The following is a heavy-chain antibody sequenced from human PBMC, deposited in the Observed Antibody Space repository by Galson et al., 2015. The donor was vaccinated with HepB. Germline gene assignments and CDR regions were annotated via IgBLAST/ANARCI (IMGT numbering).Heavy chain of an antibody. Sequence: LRLSCATSGFTFSNYHMHWVRQAPGKGLEWVALIWNDGNNEEYAESVKGRFIISRDNSKQTLYLQMNSLRVEDTSLYFCAREYGYDTGFFGTLDSWGQGSLVSVSA. CDR2: IWNDGNNE. CDR1: GFTFSNYH. J-gene: IGHJ4*02. V-gene: IGHV3-33*01. CDR3: AREYGYDTGFFGTLDS. D-gene: IGHD2-2*03.